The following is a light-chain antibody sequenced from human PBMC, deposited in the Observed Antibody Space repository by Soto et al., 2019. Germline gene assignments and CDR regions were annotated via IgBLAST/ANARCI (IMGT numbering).Light chain of an antibody. CDR2: KAS. J-gene: IGKJ1*01. Sequence: MMTQSPSTLSVSVGERATISCRASQSVTTNLAWYQQKPGQAPKLLIYKASTMTSGVPARFSGSGSGTDFTLTISSLQSEDFAVYYCQQYNNWPPWTFGQGTKVDIK. CDR1: QSVTTN. V-gene: IGKV3-15*01. CDR3: QQYNNWPPWT.